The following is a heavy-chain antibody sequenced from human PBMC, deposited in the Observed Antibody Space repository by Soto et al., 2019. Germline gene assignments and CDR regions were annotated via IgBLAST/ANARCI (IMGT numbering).Heavy chain of an antibody. CDR1: GGSISSGGYY. CDR2: IYYSGST. V-gene: IGHV4-31*03. Sequence: ASETLSLTCTVSGGSISSGGYYWSWIRQHPGKGLEWIGYIYYSGSTYYNPSLKSRVTISVDTSKNQFSLKLSSVTAADTAVYYCASGSPSVSAYYYDSSGYYYVFDYWGQGTLVTVSS. CDR3: ASGSPSVSAYYYDSSGYYYVFDY. D-gene: IGHD3-22*01. J-gene: IGHJ4*02.